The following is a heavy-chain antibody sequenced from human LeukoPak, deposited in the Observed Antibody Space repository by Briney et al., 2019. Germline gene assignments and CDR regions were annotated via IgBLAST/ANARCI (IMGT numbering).Heavy chain of an antibody. CDR3: ATCPITADGAVDY. V-gene: IGHV4-59*01. Sequence: SETLSLTCTVSGGSISRYYWSWIRQPPRKGLEWIGYIYYSGSTDYNPSLKSRVTISIDTSKNQFSLKLSSLTAADTAVYYCATCPITADGAVDYWGQGIRVTVSS. CDR2: IYYSGST. J-gene: IGHJ4*02. CDR1: GGSISRYY. D-gene: IGHD6-13*01.